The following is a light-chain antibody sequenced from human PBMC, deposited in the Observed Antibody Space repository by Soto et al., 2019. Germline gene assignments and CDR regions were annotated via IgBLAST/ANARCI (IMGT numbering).Light chain of an antibody. Sequence: QLVLSQPPSASGTPGQRVTISCSGSSSNIGRNTVNWYQQLPGTAPKLLMYNNNQRPSGVPDRFSGSKSGTSASLAISGLQSEDEAGYYCAAWDDSLNGLWVFGGGTKLTVL. J-gene: IGLJ3*02. CDR1: SSNIGRNT. CDR2: NNN. CDR3: AAWDDSLNGLWV. V-gene: IGLV1-44*01.